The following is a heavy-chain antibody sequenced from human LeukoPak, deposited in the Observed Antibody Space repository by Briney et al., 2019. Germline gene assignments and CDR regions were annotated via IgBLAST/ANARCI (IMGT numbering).Heavy chain of an antibody. CDR1: GFTFSSYG. Sequence: GGSLRLSCAASGFTFSSYGMHWVRQAPAKGLEWVAFIRYDGSNKYYADSVKGRFTISRDNSKNTLYLQMNSLRAEDTAVYYCAKERDTAMVTIDYWGQGTLVTVSS. J-gene: IGHJ4*02. V-gene: IGHV3-30*02. D-gene: IGHD5-18*01. CDR2: IRYDGSNK. CDR3: AKERDTAMVTIDY.